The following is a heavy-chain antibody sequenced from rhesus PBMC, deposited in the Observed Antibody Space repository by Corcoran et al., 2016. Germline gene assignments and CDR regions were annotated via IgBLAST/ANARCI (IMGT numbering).Heavy chain of an antibody. CDR3: ARGSFRNAFDF. Sequence: QVQLQESGPGLVKPSETLSLTCAVSGYSISSNYWSWIRQPPGKGLEWIGYIYGSSGSTDYNPSLKSRVTISTDTSKNQFCLKLSSVTAADTAMYYCARGSFRNAFDFWGQGLRVTVSS. CDR1: GYSISSNY. CDR2: IYGSSGST. J-gene: IGHJ3*01. D-gene: IGHD5-12*01. V-gene: IGHV4-160*01.